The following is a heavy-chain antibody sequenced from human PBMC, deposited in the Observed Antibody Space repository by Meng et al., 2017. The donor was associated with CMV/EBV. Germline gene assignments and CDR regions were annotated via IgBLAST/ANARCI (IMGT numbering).Heavy chain of an antibody. Sequence: ASVKVSCKASGYTFTSYGISRVRQAPGQGLEWMGWISAYNGNTNYAQKLQGRVTMTTDTSTSTAYMELRSLRSDDTAVYYCAREYCSSTSCYFYYGMDVWGQGTTVTVSS. V-gene: IGHV1-18*01. CDR2: ISAYNGNT. D-gene: IGHD2-2*01. CDR1: GYTFTSYG. J-gene: IGHJ6*02. CDR3: AREYCSSTSCYFYYGMDV.